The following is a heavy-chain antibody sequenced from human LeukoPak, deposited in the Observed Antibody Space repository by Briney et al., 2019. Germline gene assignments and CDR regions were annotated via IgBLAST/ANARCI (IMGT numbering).Heavy chain of an antibody. CDR3: ARGGTGSENDY. V-gene: IGHV3-21*01. Sequence: GGSLRLSCAASGFTFDSYSMTWVRQAPGKGLEWISSITTRSDYTYYTDSVEGRFTISRDDAKNSLYLQMNSLRVEDTAVHYCARGGTGSENDYWGQGILVTVSS. J-gene: IGHJ4*02. D-gene: IGHD3-9*01. CDR1: GFTFDSYS. CDR2: ITTRSDYT.